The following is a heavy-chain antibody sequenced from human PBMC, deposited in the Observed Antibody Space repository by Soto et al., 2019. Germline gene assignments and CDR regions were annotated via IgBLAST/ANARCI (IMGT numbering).Heavy chain of an antibody. V-gene: IGHV1-58*01. CDR2: IGAGSGNT. D-gene: IGHD6-19*01. CDR1: GFTFTSSS. CDR3: AVSSIAVAGKSRGVCYYYGMDV. Sequence: SVKVSCKASGFTFTSSSVQWVRQARGQRLEWIGWIGAGSGNTNYAQKFQERVTITRDMSTSTAYMELSSLRSEDTAVYYCAVSSIAVAGKSRGVCYYYGMDVWGQGTTVTVSS. J-gene: IGHJ6*02.